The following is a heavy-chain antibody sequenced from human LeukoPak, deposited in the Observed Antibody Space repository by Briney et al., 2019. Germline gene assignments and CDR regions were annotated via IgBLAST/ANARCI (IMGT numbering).Heavy chain of an antibody. J-gene: IGHJ4*02. CDR1: GGSISSSNW. D-gene: IGHD3-10*01. CDR3: ARAMVRGVIRLTRRGYFDY. Sequence: PSGTLSLTCAVSGGSISSSNWWSWVRQPPGKGLEWIGEIYHSGSTNYNPSLKSRVTISVDKSKNQFSLKLSSVTAADTAVYYCARAMVRGVIRLTRRGYFDYWGQGTLVTVSS. CDR2: IYHSGST. V-gene: IGHV4-4*02.